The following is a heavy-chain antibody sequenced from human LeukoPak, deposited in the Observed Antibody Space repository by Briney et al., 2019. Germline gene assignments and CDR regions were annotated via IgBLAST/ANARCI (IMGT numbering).Heavy chain of an antibody. CDR1: GGSISSGDYY. V-gene: IGHV4-30-4*01. J-gene: IGHJ6*02. CDR3: ARENRPHGMDV. Sequence: PSETLSLTCTVSGGSISSGDYYWSWIRQPPGKGLEWIGYIYYSGSTYYNPSLKSRVTILVDTSKNQFSLKLSSVTAADTAVYYCARENRPHGMDVWGQGTTVTVSS. CDR2: IYYSGST.